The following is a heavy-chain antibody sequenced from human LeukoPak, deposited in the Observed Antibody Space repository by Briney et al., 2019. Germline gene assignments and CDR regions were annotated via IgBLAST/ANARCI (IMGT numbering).Heavy chain of an antibody. D-gene: IGHD3-10*01. CDR2: IYPGDSDT. CDR3: ARHGGSGSYYNWFDP. Sequence: GESLKISCKGSGYRFTDHWIAWVRQMPGKGLEWMGIIYPGDSDTRYSPSFQGQVTISADKSISTAYLQWSSLKASDTAMYYCARHGGSGSYYNWFDPWGQGTLVTVSS. J-gene: IGHJ5*02. V-gene: IGHV5-51*01. CDR1: GYRFTDHW.